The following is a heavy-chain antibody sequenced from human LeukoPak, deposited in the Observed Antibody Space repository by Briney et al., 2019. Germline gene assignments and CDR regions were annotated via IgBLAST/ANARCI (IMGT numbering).Heavy chain of an antibody. J-gene: IGHJ4*02. CDR3: ARERRGYSSSWTHFDY. D-gene: IGHD6-13*01. Sequence: GGSLRLSCAASGFTFSSYWMHWVRQAPGKGLVWVSRINSDGSSTSYADSVKGRFTISRDNAKNTLYLQMNSLRAEDTAVFYCARERRGYSSSWTHFDYWGQGTLVTVSS. V-gene: IGHV3-74*01. CDR2: INSDGSST. CDR1: GFTFSSYW.